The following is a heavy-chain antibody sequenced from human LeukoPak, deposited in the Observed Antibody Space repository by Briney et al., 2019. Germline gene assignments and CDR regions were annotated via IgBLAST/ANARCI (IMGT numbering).Heavy chain of an antibody. J-gene: IGHJ6*03. CDR1: GYSISSGYY. V-gene: IGHV4-38-2*02. Sequence: SETLSLTCTVSGYSISSGYYWGWIRQPPGKGLEWIGSIYHSGSTNYNPSLKSRVTISVDTSKNQFSLKLSSVTAADTAVYYCARDRRGYCSSTSCYEHYMDVWGKGTTVTISS. CDR3: ARDRRGYCSSTSCYEHYMDV. CDR2: IYHSGST. D-gene: IGHD2-2*01.